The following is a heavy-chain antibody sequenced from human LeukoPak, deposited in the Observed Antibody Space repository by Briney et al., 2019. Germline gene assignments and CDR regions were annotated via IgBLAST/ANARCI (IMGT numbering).Heavy chain of an antibody. CDR3: ARGARQQLVYDY. CDR2: IGTAGDT. J-gene: IGHJ4*02. D-gene: IGHD6-13*01. CDR1: GFTFSSYD. Sequence: GGSLRLSCAASGFTFSSYDMHWVRQATGKGLEWVSAIGTAGDTYYPGSVKGRFTISRENAKNSLYLQMNSLRAGDTAVYYYARGARQQLVYDYWGQGTLVTVSS. V-gene: IGHV3-13*01.